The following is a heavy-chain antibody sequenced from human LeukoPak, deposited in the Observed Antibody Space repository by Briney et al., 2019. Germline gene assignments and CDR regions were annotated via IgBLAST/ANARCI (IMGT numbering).Heavy chain of an antibody. CDR1: GFTFSNYA. V-gene: IGHV3-23*01. D-gene: IGHD2-2*01. Sequence: GGSLRLSCAASGFTFSNYAIHWVRQAPGKGLEWVSIVGGRGVKTYYADSLKGRFTISRDNSKNTVYLQMNSLRAEDTAVYYCAKRGDCSGTCTYDYWGQGTLVTVSS. CDR2: VGGRGVKT. J-gene: IGHJ4*02. CDR3: AKRGDCSGTCTYDY.